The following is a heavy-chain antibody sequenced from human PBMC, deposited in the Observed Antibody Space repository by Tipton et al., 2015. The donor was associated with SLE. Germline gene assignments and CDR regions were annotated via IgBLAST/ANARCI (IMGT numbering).Heavy chain of an antibody. CDR3: AKDFSSGY. D-gene: IGHD3-3*01. CDR1: GFTFSSSD. V-gene: IGHV3-30*18. Sequence: SGFTFSSSDMHWVRQAPGRGLEWVAHIKNDGHKIYYGDSVKGRFTISRDTSANMVYLQMNSLRAEDTAVYYCAKDFSSGYWGQGTLVTVSS. J-gene: IGHJ4*02. CDR2: IKNDGHKI.